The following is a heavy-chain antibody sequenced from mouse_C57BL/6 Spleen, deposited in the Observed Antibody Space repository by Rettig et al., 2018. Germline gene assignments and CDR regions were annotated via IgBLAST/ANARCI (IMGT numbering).Heavy chain of an antibody. J-gene: IGHJ2*01. CDR3: ARVITTVVGGY. CDR1: GYTFTTYG. V-gene: IGHV9-3*01. CDR2: INTYSGVP. Sequence: LVQSGPELKKPGETVKISCKASGYTFTTYGMSWVKQAPGKGLKWMGWINTYSGVPTYADDFKGRFAFSLETSASTAYLQINTLKNEDTATYFCARVITTVVGGYWGQGTTLTVSS. D-gene: IGHD1-1*01.